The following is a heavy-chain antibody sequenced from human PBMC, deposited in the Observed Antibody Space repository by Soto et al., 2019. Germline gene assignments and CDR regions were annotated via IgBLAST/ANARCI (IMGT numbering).Heavy chain of an antibody. V-gene: IGHV1-69*13. CDR3: ARDSGMRYFDWLLKRGNWFDP. CDR2: IIPIFGTA. D-gene: IGHD3-9*01. J-gene: IGHJ5*02. Sequence: AVKVSCKASGGTFSSYAISWVRQAPGQGLEWMGGIIPIFGTANYAQKFQGRVTITADESTSTAYMELSSLRSEDTAVYYCARDSGMRYFDWLLKRGNWFDPWGQGTLVTVPS. CDR1: GGTFSSYA.